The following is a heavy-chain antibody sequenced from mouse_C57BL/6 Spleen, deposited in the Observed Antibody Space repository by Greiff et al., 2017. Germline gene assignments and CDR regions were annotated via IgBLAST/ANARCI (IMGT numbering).Heavy chain of an antibody. D-gene: IGHD3-1*01. V-gene: IGHV1-18*01. CDR2: INPNNGGT. Sequence: VQLQQSGPELVKPGASVKIPCKASGYTFTDYNMDWVKQSHGKSLEWIGDINPNNGGTIYNQKFKGKATLTVDKSSSTAYMELRSLTSEDTAVYYCARPAAPALSWFAYWGQGTLVTVSA. CDR3: ARPAAPALSWFAY. CDR1: GYTFTDYN. J-gene: IGHJ3*01.